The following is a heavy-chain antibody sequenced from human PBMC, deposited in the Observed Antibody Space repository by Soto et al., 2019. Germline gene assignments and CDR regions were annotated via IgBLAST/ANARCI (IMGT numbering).Heavy chain of an antibody. Sequence: GGSLRLSCEASGLTFSTYDMHWVRQAPGKGLEWVSAIGTGGDTYYPGSVRGRFIISRENAKNSLYLQMNSLTVGDTAVYYCAREVEDSKSSGWFFDLWGRGTLVTVSS. D-gene: IGHD6-6*01. CDR2: IGTGGDT. J-gene: IGHJ2*01. CDR1: GLTFSTYD. V-gene: IGHV3-13*01. CDR3: AREVEDSKSSGWFFDL.